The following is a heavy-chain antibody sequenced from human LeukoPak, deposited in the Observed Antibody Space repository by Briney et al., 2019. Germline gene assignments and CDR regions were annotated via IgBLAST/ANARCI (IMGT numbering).Heavy chain of an antibody. Sequence: GGSLRLSCAASGFTFSSYSMNWVRQAPGKGLEWVPGISGSGTNTDYADSVKGRFTISRDNSKNTLYLQMNSLRAEDTAVYYCAKTPAPVFGSKHYFDYWGQGTLVTVSS. V-gene: IGHV3-23*01. D-gene: IGHD3-3*01. J-gene: IGHJ4*02. CDR2: ISGSGTNT. CDR3: AKTPAPVFGSKHYFDY. CDR1: GFTFSSYS.